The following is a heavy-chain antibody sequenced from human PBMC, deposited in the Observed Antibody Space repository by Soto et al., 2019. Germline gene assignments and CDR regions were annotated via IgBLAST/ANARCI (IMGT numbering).Heavy chain of an antibody. D-gene: IGHD3-9*01. Sequence: SETLSLTCAVSGVPISSGAYCWSWIRRHPGKGLEWIGYIYYSGSTYYSPSLKSRVTISVDTSKNHFSLKLSSVTAADMAVYYCARGFYDILTGYPKPSWFDPWGQGTLVNVSS. J-gene: IGHJ5*02. CDR1: GVPISSGAYC. CDR3: ARGFYDILTGYPKPSWFDP. V-gene: IGHV4-31*11. CDR2: IYYSGST.